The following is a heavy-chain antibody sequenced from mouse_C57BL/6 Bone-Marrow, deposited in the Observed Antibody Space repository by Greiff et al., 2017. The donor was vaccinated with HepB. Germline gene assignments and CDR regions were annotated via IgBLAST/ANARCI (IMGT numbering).Heavy chain of an antibody. CDR2: ISSGGSYT. CDR1: GFTFSSYG. Sequence: EVKLVESGGDLVKPGGSLKLSCAASGFTFSSYGMSWVRQTPDKRLEWVATISSGGSYTYYPDSVKGRFTISRDNAKNTLYLQMSSLKSEDTAMYYCARQGVIFLDYWGQGTTLTVSS. CDR3: ARQGVIFLDY. J-gene: IGHJ2*01. D-gene: IGHD2-1*01. V-gene: IGHV5-6*01.